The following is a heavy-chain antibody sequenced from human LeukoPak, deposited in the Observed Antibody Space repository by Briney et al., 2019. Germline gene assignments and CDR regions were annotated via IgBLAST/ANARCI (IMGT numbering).Heavy chain of an antibody. CDR1: GGSISSYY. CDR3: ARMCSFTMVRGVMNPYGMDV. J-gene: IGHJ6*02. D-gene: IGHD3-10*01. V-gene: IGHV4-59*01. Sequence: SETLSLTCTVSGGSISSYYWSWIRQPLGKGLEWIGYIYYSGSTNYNPSLKSRVTISVDTSKNQFSLKLSSVTAADTAVYYCARMCSFTMVRGVMNPYGMDVWGQGTTVTVSS. CDR2: IYYSGST.